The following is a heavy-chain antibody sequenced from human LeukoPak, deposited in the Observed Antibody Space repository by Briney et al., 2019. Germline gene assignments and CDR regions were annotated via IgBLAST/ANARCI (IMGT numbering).Heavy chain of an antibody. V-gene: IGHV3-33*08. J-gene: IGHJ4*02. CDR1: GFTFSSYG. D-gene: IGHD4-17*01. CDR3: ARDTETYGDYAVDY. Sequence: GGSLRLSCAASGFTFSSYGMHWVRQAPGKGLEWVAVIWYDGSNKYYADSVKGRFTISSDNSKNTLYLQMNSLRAEDTAVYYCARDTETYGDYAVDYWGQGTLVTVSS. CDR2: IWYDGSNK.